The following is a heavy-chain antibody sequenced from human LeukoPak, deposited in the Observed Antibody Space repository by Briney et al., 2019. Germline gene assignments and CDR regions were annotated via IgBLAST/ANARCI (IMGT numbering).Heavy chain of an antibody. D-gene: IGHD3-22*01. CDR2: IWYDGSNK. Sequence: GGSLRLSCVVSEFTFSSYCMNWVRQAPGKGLEWVAVIWYDGSNKYYADSVKGRFTISRDNSKNTLYLQMNSLRAEDTAVYYCARDREFTYYYDSSGFFDYWGQGTLVTVSS. J-gene: IGHJ4*02. V-gene: IGHV3-33*08. CDR3: ARDREFTYYYDSSGFFDY. CDR1: EFTFSSYC.